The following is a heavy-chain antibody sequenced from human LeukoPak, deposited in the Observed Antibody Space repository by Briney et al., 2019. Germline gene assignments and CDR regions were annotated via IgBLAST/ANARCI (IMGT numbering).Heavy chain of an antibody. CDR3: ARGPGVTTLYYYYGMDV. V-gene: IGHV3-74*01. D-gene: IGHD4-17*01. J-gene: IGHJ6*02. CDR2: INSDGSST. CDR1: GFTFSSYW. Sequence: GGSLRLSCAASGFTFSSYWMHWVRQAPGKGLVWVSRINSDGSSTSYADSVKGRFTISRDNAKNTLYLQMNSLRAEDTAVYYCARGPGVTTLYYYYGMDVWGQGTMVTVSS.